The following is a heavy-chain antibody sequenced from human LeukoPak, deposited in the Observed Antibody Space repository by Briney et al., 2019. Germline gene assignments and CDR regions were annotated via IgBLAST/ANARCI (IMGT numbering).Heavy chain of an antibody. CDR1: GYTFTSYG. V-gene: IGHV1-18*01. CDR3: ARRSATARGDY. CDR2: ISAYNGNT. J-gene: IGHJ4*02. D-gene: IGHD4-17*01. Sequence: ASVKVSCKASGYTFTSYGISWVRQAPGQGLEWMGWISAYNGNTNYAQKLQGRVTMTRNTSISTAYMELSSLRSEDTAVYYCARRSATARGDYWGQGTLVTVSS.